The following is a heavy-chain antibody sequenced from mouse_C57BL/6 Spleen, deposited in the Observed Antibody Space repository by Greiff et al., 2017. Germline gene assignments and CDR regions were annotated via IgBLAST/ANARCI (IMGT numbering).Heavy chain of an antibody. CDR2: IRLKSDNYAT. Sequence: EVHLVESGGGLVQPGGSMKLSCVASGFTFSNYWMNWVRQSPEKGLEWVAQIRLKSDNYATHYAESVKGRFTISRDDSKSSVYLQMNNLRAEDTGIYYCTYGNYEEPFDDWGQGTTLTVSS. V-gene: IGHV6-3*01. J-gene: IGHJ2*01. CDR1: GFTFSNYW. D-gene: IGHD2-1*01. CDR3: TYGNYEEPFDD.